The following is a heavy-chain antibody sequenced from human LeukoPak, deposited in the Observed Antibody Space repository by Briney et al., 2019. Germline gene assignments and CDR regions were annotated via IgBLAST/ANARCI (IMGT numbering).Heavy chain of an antibody. V-gene: IGHV3-74*01. J-gene: IGHJ4*02. Sequence: GRSVRLSCAASGFTFCDYWMHWVRQAPGKGLVWVSIINTDTRGTYYADSVKGRFTISRDNAKNTLYLQMNSLRAEDTAVYYCARAGAYHFDNWGQGTLVTVSS. CDR3: ARAGAYHFDN. CDR2: INTDTRGT. CDR1: GFTFCDYW. D-gene: IGHD3-16*01.